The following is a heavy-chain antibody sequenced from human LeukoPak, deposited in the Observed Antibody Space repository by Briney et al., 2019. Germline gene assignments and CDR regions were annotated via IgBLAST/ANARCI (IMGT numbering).Heavy chain of an antibody. CDR1: VYTFTFYY. CDR3: ARVVTGDYGGSDAFDI. V-gene: IGHV1-2*02. J-gene: IGHJ3*02. D-gene: IGHD4-17*01. Sequence: ASVTVSFKSSVYTFTFYYMHWVRQAPGQGLEWMGWINPNSGGTNYAQKFQGRVTMTRDTSISTAYMELSRLRSDDTAVYYCARVVTGDYGGSDAFDIWGQGTMVTVSS. CDR2: INPNSGGT.